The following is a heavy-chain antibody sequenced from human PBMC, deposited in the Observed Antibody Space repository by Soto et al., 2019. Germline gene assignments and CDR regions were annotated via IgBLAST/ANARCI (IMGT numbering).Heavy chain of an antibody. V-gene: IGHV1-3*01. Sequence: ASVKVSCKASGYTFTSYSMHWVRQAPGQRLEWMGWINAGNGNTKYSQKFQGRVTITRDTSSSTAYMELSSLRSEDTAVYYCARDLQNPYYYYGMDVWGQGTTVTVS. D-gene: IGHD4-4*01. CDR1: GYTFTSYS. CDR2: INAGNGNT. CDR3: ARDLQNPYYYYGMDV. J-gene: IGHJ6*02.